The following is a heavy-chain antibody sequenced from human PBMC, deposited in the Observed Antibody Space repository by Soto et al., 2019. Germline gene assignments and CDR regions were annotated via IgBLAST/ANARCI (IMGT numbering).Heavy chain of an antibody. J-gene: IGHJ6*02. CDR2: IYPGDSDT. CDR3: ARLKYQLLPYYYYYGMDV. CDR1: GYSFTSYW. D-gene: IGHD2-2*01. Sequence: GESLKISCKGSGYSFTSYWIGWVHQMPGKGLEWMGIIYPGDSDTRYSPSFQGQVTISADKSISTAYLQWSSLKASDTAMYYCARLKYQLLPYYYYYGMDVWGQGTTVTVSS. V-gene: IGHV5-51*07.